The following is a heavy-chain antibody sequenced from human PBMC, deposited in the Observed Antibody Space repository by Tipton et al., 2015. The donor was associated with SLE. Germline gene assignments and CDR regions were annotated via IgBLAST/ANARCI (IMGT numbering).Heavy chain of an antibody. D-gene: IGHD7-27*01. Sequence: QLVQSGPEVKKPGSSVKVSCKASGGTFSSYAISWVRQAPGQGLEWMGGIIPIFGTASYAQKFQGRVTITTDESTSTAYMELSSLRSEDTAVYYCARTPGDPDAFDIWGQGTMVTVSS. CDR2: IIPIFGTA. J-gene: IGHJ3*02. CDR3: ARTPGDPDAFDI. V-gene: IGHV1-69*05. CDR1: GGTFSSYA.